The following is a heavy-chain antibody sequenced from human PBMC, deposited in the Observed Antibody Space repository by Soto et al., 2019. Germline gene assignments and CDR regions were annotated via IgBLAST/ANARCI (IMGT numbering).Heavy chain of an antibody. V-gene: IGHV3-30*18. D-gene: IGHD5-12*01. CDR3: AKAIVATMGYYYSYMDV. CDR2: ISYDGSNK. J-gene: IGHJ6*03. Sequence: QVQLVESGGGVVQPGRSLRLSCAASGFTFSSYGMHWVRQAPGKGLDWVAVISYDGSNKYYADSVKGRFTISRDNSKNTLYLQMNSLRAEDTAVYYCAKAIVATMGYYYSYMDVWGKGNTVNVSS. CDR1: GFTFSSYG.